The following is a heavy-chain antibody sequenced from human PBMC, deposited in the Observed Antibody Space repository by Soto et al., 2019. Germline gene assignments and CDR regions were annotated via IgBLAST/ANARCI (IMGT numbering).Heavy chain of an antibody. CDR3: ARDGHCISSSCFFLPDY. J-gene: IGHJ4*02. Sequence: GGSLRLSCAASGFTFSSYSMSWVRQAPGKGLEWVSSISGSASNIHYADSVKGRFTISRDTAENSLYLQLNSLRAEDTALYYCARDGHCISSSCFFLPDYWGQGTLVTVSS. V-gene: IGHV3-21*01. D-gene: IGHD2-2*01. CDR2: ISGSASNI. CDR1: GFTFSSYS.